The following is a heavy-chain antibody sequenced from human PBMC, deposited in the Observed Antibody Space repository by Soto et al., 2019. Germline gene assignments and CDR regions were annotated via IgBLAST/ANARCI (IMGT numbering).Heavy chain of an antibody. CDR3: ARGTIKNKHFDY. V-gene: IGHV4-39*07. J-gene: IGHJ4*02. CDR2: IYSSGDT. CDR1: GDSIRGYTYY. Sequence: PSETLSLTCIVSGDSIRGYTYYWAGSATYHWGWIRQPPGKGLEWIGNIYSSGDTKYNPFLKSRVTISVDTSKNQFSLELSSVTAADTAVYYCARGTIKNKHFDYWGQGTLVTVSS.